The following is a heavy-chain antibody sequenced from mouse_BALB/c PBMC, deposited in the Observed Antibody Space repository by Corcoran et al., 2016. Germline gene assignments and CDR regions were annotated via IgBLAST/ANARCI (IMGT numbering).Heavy chain of an antibody. J-gene: IGHJ4*01. D-gene: IGHD2-4*01. V-gene: IGHV1S34*01. CDR3: ARGWDYDVSYAMDY. CDR2: ISCYNYAT. Sequence: LVKTGASVKISCKASGYSFTGYYMHWVKQSHGKSLEWIGYISCYNYATSYNHKFKGKATFTVDTSYRTAYMQFNSLTSEDSAGDYCARGWDYDVSYAMDYWGQGTSVTVSS. CDR1: GYSFTGYY.